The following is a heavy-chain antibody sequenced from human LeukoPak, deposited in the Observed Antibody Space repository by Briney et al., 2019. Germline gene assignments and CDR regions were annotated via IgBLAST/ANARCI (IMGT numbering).Heavy chain of an antibody. D-gene: IGHD3-22*01. CDR3: ARDHSKWGYYDSSGYYHTPVDY. V-gene: IGHV3-30*03. CDR1: GFTFSSYG. CDR2: ISYDGSNK. J-gene: IGHJ4*02. Sequence: PGGSLRLSCAASGFTFSSYGMHWVRQAPGKGLECVAVISYDGSNKYYADSVKGRFTVSRDNSKNTLYLQMNSLRAEDTAVYYCARDHSKWGYYDSSGYYHTPVDYWGQGTLVTVSS.